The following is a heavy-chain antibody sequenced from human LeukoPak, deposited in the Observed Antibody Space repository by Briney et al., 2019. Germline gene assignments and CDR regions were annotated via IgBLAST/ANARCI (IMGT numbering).Heavy chain of an antibody. V-gene: IGHV1-69*05. Sequence: GASVKVSCKASGGTFSSYAISWVRQAPRQGLEWMGGIIPIFGTANYAQKFQGRVTITRNTSISTAYMELSSLRSEDTAVYYCARVRFTTMPLVGVTPDWYFDLWGRGTLVTVSS. CDR3: ARVRFTTMPLVGVTPDWYFDL. CDR1: GGTFSSYA. J-gene: IGHJ2*01. D-gene: IGHD1-26*01. CDR2: IIPIFGTA.